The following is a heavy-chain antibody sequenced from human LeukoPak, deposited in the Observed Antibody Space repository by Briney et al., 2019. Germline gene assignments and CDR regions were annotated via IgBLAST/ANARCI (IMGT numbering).Heavy chain of an antibody. Sequence: PGGSLRLSCGTSGFTFDSYWMSWVRQAPGIGLEWVANIKEDGSEKYYVDSVKGRFTISRDNDKNSVYLQMNSLRAEDTAVYYCAREIGSAARGRWGQGTLVTVSS. CDR1: GFTFDSYW. D-gene: IGHD6-13*01. CDR3: AREIGSAARGR. J-gene: IGHJ4*02. V-gene: IGHV3-7*05. CDR2: IKEDGSEK.